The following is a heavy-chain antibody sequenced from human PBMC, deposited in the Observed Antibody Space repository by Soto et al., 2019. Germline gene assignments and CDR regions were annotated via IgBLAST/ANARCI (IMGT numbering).Heavy chain of an antibody. V-gene: IGHV1-18*04. CDR1: GYTFTSYG. CDR3: ARNMGYYDFWSGLFDY. D-gene: IGHD3-3*01. J-gene: IGHJ4*02. Sequence: ASVKVSCKASGYTFTSYGISWVRQAPGQGLEWMGWISAYNGNTNYAQKLQGRVTMTTDTSTSTAYMELRSLRSDDTAVYYCARNMGYYDFWSGLFDYWGQGTLVTVSS. CDR2: ISAYNGNT.